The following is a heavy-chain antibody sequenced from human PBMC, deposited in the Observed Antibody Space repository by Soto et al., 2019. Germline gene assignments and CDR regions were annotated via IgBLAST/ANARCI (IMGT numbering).Heavy chain of an antibody. Sequence: ASVKVSCKASGYTFTSYYMHWVRQAPGQGLEWMGIINPSGGSTSYAQKFQGRVTMTRDTSTSTVYMELSSLRSEDTAVYYCASPVVPAANIDAFDIWGQGTMVTVSS. D-gene: IGHD2-2*01. CDR2: INPSGGST. CDR1: GYTFTSYY. J-gene: IGHJ3*02. V-gene: IGHV1-46*03. CDR3: ASPVVPAANIDAFDI.